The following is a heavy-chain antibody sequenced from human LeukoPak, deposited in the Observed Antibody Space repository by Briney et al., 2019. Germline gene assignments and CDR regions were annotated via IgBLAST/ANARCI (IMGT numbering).Heavy chain of an antibody. Sequence: GGSLRLSCAASGFTFSSYAMSWVRQAPGKGLEWVSAICGSGGSTYYADSVKGRFTISRDNSKNTLYLQMNSLRAEDTAVYYCAKGAGGYYDSSGSLDYWGQGTLVTVSS. CDR3: AKGAGGYYDSSGSLDY. V-gene: IGHV3-23*01. J-gene: IGHJ4*02. D-gene: IGHD3-22*01. CDR2: ICGSGGST. CDR1: GFTFSSYA.